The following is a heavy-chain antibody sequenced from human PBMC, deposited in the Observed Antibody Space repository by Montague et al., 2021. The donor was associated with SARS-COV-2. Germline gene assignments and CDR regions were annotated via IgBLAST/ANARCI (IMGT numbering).Heavy chain of an antibody. CDR3: ARVGRQQLVRLSGMDV. Sequence: SETLSLTCTVSGGSISSSSYYWGWIRQPPGKGLEWIGSIYYSGSTYYNPSIKSRVTISVDTSKNQFSLKLCSVTAADTAVYYCARVGRQQLVRLSGMDVWGQGTTVTVSS. D-gene: IGHD6-13*01. V-gene: IGHV4-39*07. J-gene: IGHJ6*02. CDR2: IYYSGST. CDR1: GGSISSSSYY.